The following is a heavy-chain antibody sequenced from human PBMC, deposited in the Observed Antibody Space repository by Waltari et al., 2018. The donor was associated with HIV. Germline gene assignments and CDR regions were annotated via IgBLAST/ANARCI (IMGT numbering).Heavy chain of an antibody. J-gene: IGHJ5*02. CDR2: INHSGST. CDR1: GGSFSGYY. CDR3: AKTYCNRTTCDKDIYGNWLDP. D-gene: IGHD2-21*01. V-gene: IGHV4-34*01. Sequence: QVQLQQWGAGLLKPSETLSLTCAVYGGSFSGYYWSWIRQPPGKGLEWIGEINHSGSTNYNPSLKSRVTISVDTSKNQFSLKLSSVTAADTAVYYCAKTYCNRTTCDKDIYGNWLDPWGQGTLVTVSS.